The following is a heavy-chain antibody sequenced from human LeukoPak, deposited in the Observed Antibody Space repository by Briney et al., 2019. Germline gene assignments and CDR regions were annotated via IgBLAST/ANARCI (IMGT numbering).Heavy chain of an antibody. CDR3: ARGGVLLWFGEFAYGMDV. D-gene: IGHD3-10*01. CDR2: ISSSGSTI. V-gene: IGHV3-11*01. Sequence: GGSLRLSCAASGFTFSDYYMSWIRQAPGKGLEWVSYISSSGSTIHYADSVKGRFTISRDNAKNSLYLQMNSLRAEDTAVYYCARGGVLLWFGEFAYGMDVWGQGTTVTVSS. CDR1: GFTFSDYY. J-gene: IGHJ6*02.